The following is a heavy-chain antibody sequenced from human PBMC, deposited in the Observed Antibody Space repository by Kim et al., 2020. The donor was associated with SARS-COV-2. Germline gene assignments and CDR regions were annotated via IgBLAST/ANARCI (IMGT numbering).Heavy chain of an antibody. CDR1: GFTFDDYA. Sequence: GGSLRLSCAASGFTFDDYAMHWVRQAPGKGLEWVSLISGDGGSTYYADSVKGRFTISRDNSKNSLYLQMNSLRTEDTALYYCAKDNRPSYGYVFLTENYGMDVWGQGTTVTVSS. D-gene: IGHD5-18*01. J-gene: IGHJ6*02. CDR2: ISGDGGST. CDR3: AKDNRPSYGYVFLTENYGMDV. V-gene: IGHV3-43*02.